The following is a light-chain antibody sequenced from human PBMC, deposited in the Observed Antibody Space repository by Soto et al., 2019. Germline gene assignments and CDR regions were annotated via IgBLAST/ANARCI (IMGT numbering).Light chain of an antibody. V-gene: IGKV1-27*01. CDR3: GLT. CDR1: QGISSY. CDR2: SAS. Sequence: DIQLTQSPSSLSASVGDRVTITCRVSQGISSYLNWYRQKPGKVPKLLIYSASNLQSGVPSRFSGSLSGPDFPLTISIMQPEDVVTSSVGLTFGSGTKVHTK. J-gene: IGKJ3*01.